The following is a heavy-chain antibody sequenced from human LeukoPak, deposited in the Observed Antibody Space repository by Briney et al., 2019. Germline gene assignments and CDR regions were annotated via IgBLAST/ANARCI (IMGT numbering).Heavy chain of an antibody. CDR3: TNFIAVAVIGD. CDR1: GLTFSGSA. D-gene: IGHD6-19*01. J-gene: IGHJ4*02. CDR2: IRSKANNYAT. Sequence: GGSLRLSCAASGLTFSGSAIHWVRQASGKGLEWVGRIRSKANNYATAYAASVKGRFTISRDDSKNTAYLQMNSLKAEDTAVYYCTNFIAVAVIGDWGQGTLVTVSS. V-gene: IGHV3-73*01.